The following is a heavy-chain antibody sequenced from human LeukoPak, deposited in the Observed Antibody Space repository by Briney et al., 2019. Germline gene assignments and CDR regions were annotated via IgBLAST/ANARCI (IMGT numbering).Heavy chain of an antibody. D-gene: IGHD3-16*02. CDR2: IYSGGST. CDR3: ARLGELSLSESPLYYYGMDV. Sequence: GGSLRLSYAASGFTFSNAWMSWVRQAPGKGLEWVSVIYSGGSTYYADSVKGRFTISRDNSKNTLYLQMNSLRAEDTAVYYCARLGELSLSESPLYYYGMDVWGQGTTVTVSS. J-gene: IGHJ6*02. CDR1: GFTFSNAW. V-gene: IGHV3-66*01.